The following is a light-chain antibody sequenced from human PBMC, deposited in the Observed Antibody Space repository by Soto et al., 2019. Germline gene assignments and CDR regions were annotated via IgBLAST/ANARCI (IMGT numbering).Light chain of an antibody. J-gene: IGLJ2*01. CDR3: SSWDDSLNAPV. CDR2: SNY. Sequence: QAVVTQPPSASGTPGQRVPISCSGSTSNLGSNSVNWYQQIPGTAPKLLIYSNYQRPSGVPDQFSGSKSGTSASLAISGLQSEDEAVYYCSSWDDSLNAPVFGGGTKLTVL. CDR1: TSNLGSNS. V-gene: IGLV1-44*01.